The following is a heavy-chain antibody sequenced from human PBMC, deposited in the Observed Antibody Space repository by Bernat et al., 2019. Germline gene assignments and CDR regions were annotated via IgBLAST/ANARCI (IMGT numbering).Heavy chain of an antibody. J-gene: IGHJ4*02. D-gene: IGHD6-19*01. Sequence: QVQLQESGPGLVKPSETLSLTCTVSGGSISSYYWSWIRQPPGKGLEWIGNIYYSGSTKYNPSLKSRVTISVDMSKNQFSLKLSSVTAADTAVYYCARRPAGSLHVDYWGQGTLVTVSS. CDR3: ARRPAGSLHVDY. CDR2: IYYSGST. CDR1: GGSISSYY. V-gene: IGHV4-59*08.